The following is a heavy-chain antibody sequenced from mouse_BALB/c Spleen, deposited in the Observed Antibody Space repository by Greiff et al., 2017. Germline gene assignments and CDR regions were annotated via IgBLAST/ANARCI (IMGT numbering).Heavy chain of an antibody. CDR2: INPYNDGT. D-gene: IGHD1-1*02. Sequence: EVQLQQSGPELVKPGASVKMSCKASGYTFTSYVMHWVKQKPGQGLEWIGYINPYNDGTKYNEKFKGKATLTSDKSSSTAYMELSSLTSEDSAVYYCARSEDYGLYAMDYWGQGTSVTVSS. CDR3: ARSEDYGLYAMDY. J-gene: IGHJ4*01. CDR1: GYTFTSYV. V-gene: IGHV1-14*01.